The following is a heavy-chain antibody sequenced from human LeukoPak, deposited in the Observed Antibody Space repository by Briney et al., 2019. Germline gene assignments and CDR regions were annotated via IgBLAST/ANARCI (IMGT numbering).Heavy chain of an antibody. CDR2: IIPIFGTA. CDR3: ARGGVTTVTTSAFDI. J-gene: IGHJ3*02. CDR1: GGTFSSYA. V-gene: IGHV1-69*13. Sequence: EASVKVSCKASGGTFSSYAISWVRQAPGQGLEWMGGIIPIFGTANYAQKFQGRVTITADESTGTAYMELSSLRSEDTAVYYCARGGVTTVTTSAFDIWGQGTMVTVSS. D-gene: IGHD4-17*01.